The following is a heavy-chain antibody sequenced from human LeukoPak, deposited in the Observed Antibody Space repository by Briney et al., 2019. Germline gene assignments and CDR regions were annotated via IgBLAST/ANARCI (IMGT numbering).Heavy chain of an antibody. CDR3: ARGDCSGGSCYLFDY. J-gene: IGHJ4*02. CDR2: IYYSGST. V-gene: IGHV4-39*01. D-gene: IGHD2-15*01. CDR1: SGSISSSSYY. Sequence: SETLSLTCTVSSGSISSSSYYWVWIRQPPGKGLEWIGSIYYSGSTYYNPSLKSRVTISVDTSKNQFSLKLSSVTAADTAVYYCARGDCSGGSCYLFDYWGQGALVTVSS.